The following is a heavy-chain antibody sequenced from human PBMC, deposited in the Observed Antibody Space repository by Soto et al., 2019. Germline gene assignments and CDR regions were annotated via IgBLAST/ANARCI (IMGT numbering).Heavy chain of an antibody. V-gene: IGHV4-59*01. D-gene: IGHD4-17*01. CDR2: IYYSGST. CDR3: ARLPWADYGGIFDP. J-gene: IGHJ5*02. CDR1: GGSIINYY. Sequence: SETLSLTCTVSGGSIINYYWSWIRHPPGKKLEWIGYIYYSGSTNYNPSLKSRVTISVDTSKNQFSLKLYSVTTADTAMYYCARLPWADYGGIFDPWGQGTLVTVSS.